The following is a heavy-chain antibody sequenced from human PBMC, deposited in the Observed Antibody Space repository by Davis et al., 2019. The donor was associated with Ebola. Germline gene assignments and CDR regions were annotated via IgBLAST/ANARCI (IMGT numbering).Heavy chain of an antibody. V-gene: IGHV4-34*01. D-gene: IGHD3-3*01. CDR1: GGSISSYY. CDR2: INHSGST. CDR3: ARGADFLSLDAFDI. J-gene: IGHJ3*02. Sequence: PSESLTLSCTVSGGSISSYYRGWKRQPPGKGLEWIGEINHSGSTNYNPSLKSRVTISVDTSKNQFSLKLSSVTAADTAVYYCARGADFLSLDAFDIWGQGTMVTVSS.